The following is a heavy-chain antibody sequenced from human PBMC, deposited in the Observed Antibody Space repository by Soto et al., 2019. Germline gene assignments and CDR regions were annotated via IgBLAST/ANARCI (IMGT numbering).Heavy chain of an antibody. CDR3: AGAWRSVNSYGTGVMDV. V-gene: IGHV4-4*01. J-gene: IGHJ6*01. D-gene: IGHD5-18*01. CDR2: IFHRGST. CDR1: GGSLSSSTW. Sequence: QVQLQESGPGLVKPSGTLSVTCAVSGGSLSSSTWWNWVRQPPGTGLEWLGEIFHRGSTNYNPSLSSRASITLNMSKNQCSLRVKSVTAADTAEYCCAGAWRSVNSYGTGVMDVWGPGTTVSSAS.